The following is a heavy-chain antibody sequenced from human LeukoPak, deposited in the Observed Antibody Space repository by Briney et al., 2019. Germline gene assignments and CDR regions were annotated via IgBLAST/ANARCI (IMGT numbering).Heavy chain of an antibody. V-gene: IGHV4-4*08. CDR2: IYTSGST. CDR1: GGSISSYY. J-gene: IGHJ5*02. D-gene: IGHD3-16*01. Sequence: PSETLSLTCTVSGGSISSYYWSWIRQPPGKGLEWIGRIYTSGSTNYNPSLESRLTISADTSKNQFSLKVRSVTAADTAVYYCARDWGFQWLDPWGQGTLVTVSS. CDR3: ARDWGFQWLDP.